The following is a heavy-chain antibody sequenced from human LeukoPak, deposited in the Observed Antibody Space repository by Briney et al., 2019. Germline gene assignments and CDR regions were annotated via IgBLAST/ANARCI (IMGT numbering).Heavy chain of an antibody. Sequence: SETLSLTCTVSGYSISSGYYWGWIRQPPGKGLEWIGSIYHSGSTYYNPSLKSRVTISVDTSKNLFSLKLSSVTAADTAVYYCASLYYYGSGSYYPFDYWGQGTLVTVSS. D-gene: IGHD3-10*01. V-gene: IGHV4-38-2*02. J-gene: IGHJ4*02. CDR2: IYHSGST. CDR1: GYSISSGYY. CDR3: ASLYYYGSGSYYPFDY.